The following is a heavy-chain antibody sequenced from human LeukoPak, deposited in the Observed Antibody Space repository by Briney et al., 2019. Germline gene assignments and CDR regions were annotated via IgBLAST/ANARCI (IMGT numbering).Heavy chain of an antibody. J-gene: IGHJ3*02. D-gene: IGHD2-15*01. CDR1: GGTFSSYA. Sequence: SVKVSCKASGGTFSSYAISWVRQAPGQGLEWMGGIIPIFGTANYAQKFQGRVTITADESTSTAYMELSSLRSEDTAVYYCLYCSGGSCYFENDAFDIWGQGTMVTVSS. V-gene: IGHV1-69*01. CDR2: IIPIFGTA. CDR3: LYCSGGSCYFENDAFDI.